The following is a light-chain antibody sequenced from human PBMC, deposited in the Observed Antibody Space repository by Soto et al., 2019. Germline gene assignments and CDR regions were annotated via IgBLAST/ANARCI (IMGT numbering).Light chain of an antibody. CDR1: QGISNS. J-gene: IGKJ1*01. CDR2: AAS. CDR3: QKYNSAPWT. V-gene: IGKV1-27*01. Sequence: IQMTQPQSSLSASVGDRVTITCRASQGISNSLAWYQQKPGKVPKLLIYAASTLQSGVPSRFSGSGSGTDFTLTISSLQPEDVATYYCQKYNSAPWTFDQGTKVEIK.